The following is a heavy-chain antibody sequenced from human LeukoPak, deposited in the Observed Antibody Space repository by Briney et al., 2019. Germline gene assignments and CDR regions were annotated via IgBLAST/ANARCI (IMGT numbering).Heavy chain of an antibody. J-gene: IGHJ5*02. Sequence: PSETLSLTCTVSGFFISSGYYWGWIRQPPGKGLEWIGIIYHSGTTHYNPSLESRVTISVDTSKNQFSLKLASVTAADTAIYYCAKGAGGFSYYNWFDPWGQGTLVTVSS. CDR2: IYHSGTT. CDR3: AKGAGGFSYYNWFDP. V-gene: IGHV4-38-2*02. CDR1: GFFISSGYY. D-gene: IGHD5-18*01.